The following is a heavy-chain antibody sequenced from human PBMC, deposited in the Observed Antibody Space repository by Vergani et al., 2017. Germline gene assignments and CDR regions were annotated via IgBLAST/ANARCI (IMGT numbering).Heavy chain of an antibody. V-gene: IGHV4-39*01. CDR1: GASIRSSNYY. D-gene: IGHD6-19*01. Sequence: QLQLQESGPGLVKPSATLSLTCSVSGASIRSSNYYCGWIRQPPGKGLEWIASFYYSGSTYYNPSLKSRVTISVDTSKNQFSLKLRSVTAADTAVYFCARHSTVEWLVKLGWIDPWGQGILVTVSS. CDR3: ARHSTVEWLVKLGWIDP. CDR2: FYYSGST. J-gene: IGHJ5*02.